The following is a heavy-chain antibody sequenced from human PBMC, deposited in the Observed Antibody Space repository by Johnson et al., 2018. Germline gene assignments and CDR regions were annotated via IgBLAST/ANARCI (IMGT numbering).Heavy chain of an antibody. V-gene: IGHV3-30*03. D-gene: IGHD4-17*01. CDR2: ISYDGSNK. Sequence: QVQLVESGGGVVQPGRSLRLSCAASGFTFSSYGMHWVRQAPGKGLEWVAVISYDGSNKYYADSVKGRFTISRDNAKNSLYLKMNSLRDEDTAGDYCAGGPVTGGRDYYYYGMDVWGQGTTVTVSS. J-gene: IGHJ6*02. CDR3: AGGPVTGGRDYYYYGMDV. CDR1: GFTFSSYG.